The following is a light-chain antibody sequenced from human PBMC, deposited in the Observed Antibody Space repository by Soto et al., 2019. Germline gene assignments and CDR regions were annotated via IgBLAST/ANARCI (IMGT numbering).Light chain of an antibody. CDR2: DVS. J-gene: IGLJ1*01. CDR1: SSDVGGYNY. Sequence: QSALTQPASVSGSPGQSITISCTGTSSDVGGYNYVSWYQQHPGKAPKLMIYDVSNRPSGVSNRFSGSKSGNTASLTISGLQAEDEADYYCSSYTSSSTSTYVFGTGTRPPS. V-gene: IGLV2-14*01. CDR3: SSYTSSSTSTYV.